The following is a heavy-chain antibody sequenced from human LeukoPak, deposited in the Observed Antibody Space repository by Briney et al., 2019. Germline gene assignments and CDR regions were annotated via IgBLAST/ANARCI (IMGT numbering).Heavy chain of an antibody. CDR1: GFSLSTSGMC. V-gene: IGHV2-70*11. CDR3: ARILAAVAGTDRFYYYYYMDV. Sequence: SGPTLVNPTQTLTLTCTFSGFSLSTSGMCVSWIRQPPGKALEWLARIDWDDDKYYSTSLKTRLTISKNTSKNQVVLTMTNMDPVDTATYYCARILAAVAGTDRFYYYYYMDVWGKGTTVTVSS. D-gene: IGHD6-19*01. CDR2: IDWDDDK. J-gene: IGHJ6*03.